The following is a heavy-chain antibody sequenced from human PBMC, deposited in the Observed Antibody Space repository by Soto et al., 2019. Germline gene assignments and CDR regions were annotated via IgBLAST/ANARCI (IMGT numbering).Heavy chain of an antibody. CDR2: IYYSGST. V-gene: IGHV4-39*01. Sequence: PSETLSLTCTVSGGSISSSSYYWGWIRQPPGKGLEWIGSIYYSGSTCYNPSLKSRVTISVDTSKNQFSLKLSSVTAADTAVYYCARLALGPYAFDIWGQGTMVTVSS. J-gene: IGHJ3*02. CDR3: ARLALGPYAFDI. D-gene: IGHD3-3*01. CDR1: GGSISSSSYY.